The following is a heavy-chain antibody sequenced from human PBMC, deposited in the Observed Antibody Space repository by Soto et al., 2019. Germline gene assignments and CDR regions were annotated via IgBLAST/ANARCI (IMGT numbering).Heavy chain of an antibody. Sequence: EVQLVESGGGLVKPGGSLRLSCAASGFTFSSYSMNWVRQAPGKGLELVSSISSSSSYIYYADSVKGRFTISRDNAKNSEYMQMNSLRAEDTAVYYCAILIVPAAIGSMDVWGKGTTVTVSA. V-gene: IGHV3-21*01. CDR1: GFTFSSYS. CDR2: ISSSSSYI. D-gene: IGHD2-2*01. CDR3: AILIVPAAIGSMDV. J-gene: IGHJ6*04.